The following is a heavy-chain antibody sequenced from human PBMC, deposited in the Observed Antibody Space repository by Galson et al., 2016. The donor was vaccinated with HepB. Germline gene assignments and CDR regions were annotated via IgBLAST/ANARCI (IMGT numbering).Heavy chain of an antibody. V-gene: IGHV3-23*01. J-gene: IGHJ4*02. CDR3: AKDHRGELPEQFDY. CDR1: GFTFSSYA. D-gene: IGHD1-26*01. CDR2: IGVSGGTT. Sequence: SLRLSCAASGFTFSSYAMGWVRQAPGEGLEWVSGIGVSGGTTYYAHSGRGRLTIPRDNSRNTLYLQMDNLRAEDTAVYYCAKDHRGELPEQFDYWGQGTLVTVSS.